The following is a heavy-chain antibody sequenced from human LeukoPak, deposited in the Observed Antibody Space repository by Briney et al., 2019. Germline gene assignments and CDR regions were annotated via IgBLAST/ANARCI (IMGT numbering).Heavy chain of an antibody. CDR1: GFTFSSYG. CDR2: IRYDGSNK. V-gene: IGHV3-30*02. D-gene: IGHD6-13*01. CDR3: AKDVDSSSWYVAYFDY. J-gene: IGHJ4*02. Sequence: GGSLRLSCAASGFTFSSYGMHWVRQAPGKGLEWVAFIRYDGSNKYYADSVKGRFTISRDNSKSTLYLQMNSLRAEDTAVYYCAKDVDSSSWYVAYFDYWGQGTLVTVSS.